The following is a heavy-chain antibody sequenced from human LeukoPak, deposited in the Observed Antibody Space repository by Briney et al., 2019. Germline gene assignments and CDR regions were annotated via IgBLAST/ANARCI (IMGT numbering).Heavy chain of an antibody. CDR2: ISGSGGST. V-gene: IGHV3-23*01. CDR1: GFTFSSYA. Sequence: PGGSLRLSCAASGFTFSSYAMSWVRQAPGKGLEWVSAISGSGGSTYYADSVKGRFTISRDNSKNTLYLQMNSLRAEDTTVYYCAKATMVRGESPFDYWGQGTLVTVSS. CDR3: AKATMVRGESPFDY. J-gene: IGHJ4*02. D-gene: IGHD3-10*01.